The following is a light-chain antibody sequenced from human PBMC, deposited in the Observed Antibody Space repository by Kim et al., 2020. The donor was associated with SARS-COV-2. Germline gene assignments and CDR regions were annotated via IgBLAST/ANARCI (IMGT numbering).Light chain of an antibody. CDR1: QSVSSY. J-gene: IGKJ4*01. Sequence: EIVLTQSPATLSLSPGERATLSCRASQSVSSYLAWYQQKPGQAPRLLIYDASNRATGIPARFSGSESGTDFTLTISSLEPEDFAVYYCQQRCNWLTFGGGTKVDIK. V-gene: IGKV3-11*01. CDR3: QQRCNWLT. CDR2: DAS.